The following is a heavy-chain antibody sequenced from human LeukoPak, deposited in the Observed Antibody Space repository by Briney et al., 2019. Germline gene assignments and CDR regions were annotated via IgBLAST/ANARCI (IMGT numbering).Heavy chain of an antibody. CDR3: AKVKGGGEYYDILTGYLARFYFDY. D-gene: IGHD3-9*01. V-gene: IGHV3-23*01. J-gene: IGHJ4*02. Sequence: GGSLRLSCAASGFTFSSYAMSLVRQAPGKGLEWVSAISGSGGSTYYADSVKGRFTISRDNSKNTLYLQMNSLRAEDTAVYYCAKVKGGGEYYDILTGYLARFYFDYWGQGTLVTVSS. CDR2: ISGSGGST. CDR1: GFTFSSYA.